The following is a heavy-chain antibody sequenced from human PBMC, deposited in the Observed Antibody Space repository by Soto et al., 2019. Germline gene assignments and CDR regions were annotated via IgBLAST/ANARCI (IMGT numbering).Heavy chain of an antibody. D-gene: IGHD6-13*01. Sequence: GASVKVSCKASGYTFTGYYMHWVRQAPGQGLEWMGWINPNSGGTNYAQKFQGRVTMTRDTSISTAYMELSRLRSDDTAVYYCGRDSSSWYVPYYYYYGMDVWGQGTTVTVSS. CDR3: GRDSSSWYVPYYYYYGMDV. CDR1: GYTFTGYY. CDR2: INPNSGGT. V-gene: IGHV1-2*02. J-gene: IGHJ6*02.